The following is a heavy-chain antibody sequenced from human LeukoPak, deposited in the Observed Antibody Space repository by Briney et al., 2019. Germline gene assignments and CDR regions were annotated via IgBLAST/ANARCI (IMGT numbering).Heavy chain of an antibody. V-gene: IGHV4-4*09. Sequence: TLSLTRICTRGSHSYYFCSWIRQPPAKGLDWIRYIYSSGSTNYNPSLKSRVTISVDTSKNQLTLKLTSVTAADTAVYYCARHEYYSYSYIYVWGKGTTVTVSS. CDR3: ARHEYYSYSYIYV. J-gene: IGHJ6*03. CDR1: RGSHSYYF. CDR2: IYSSGST.